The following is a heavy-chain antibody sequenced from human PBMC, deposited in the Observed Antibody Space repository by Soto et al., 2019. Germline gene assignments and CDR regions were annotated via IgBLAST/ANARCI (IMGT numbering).Heavy chain of an antibody. J-gene: IGHJ4*02. CDR2: IWYDGSNK. CDR3: AHQGRDFDY. CDR1: GFTFSSYG. Sequence: PGGSLRLSCAASGFTFSSYGMHWVRQAPGKGLEWVAVIWYDGSNKYYADSVKGRFTISRDNSKNTLYLQMNSLRAEDTAVYYCAHQGRDFDYWGQGTLVTAPQ. V-gene: IGHV3-33*01.